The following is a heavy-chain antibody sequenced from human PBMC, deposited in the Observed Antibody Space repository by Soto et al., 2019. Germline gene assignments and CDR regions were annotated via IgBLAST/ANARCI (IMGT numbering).Heavy chain of an antibody. V-gene: IGHV1-3*01. CDR1: GYTFTSYA. Sequence: ASVKVSCKASGYTFTSYAMHWVRQAPGQRLEWMGWINAGNGNTKYSQKFQGRVTITRDTSASTAYMEVSSLRSEDTAVYYCARAQGGYSGSYRFDYWGQGTLVTVSS. D-gene: IGHD1-26*01. CDR3: ARAQGGYSGSYRFDY. J-gene: IGHJ4*02. CDR2: INAGNGNT.